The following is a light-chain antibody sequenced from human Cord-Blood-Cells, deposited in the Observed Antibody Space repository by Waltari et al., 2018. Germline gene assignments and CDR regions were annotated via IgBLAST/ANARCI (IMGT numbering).Light chain of an antibody. CDR2: EVS. Sequence: QSALTPPAAVSGSPGQSITISCPGTSSDVGGYNSVSWYQQHPGNAPKLMIYEVSNRPSGVSNRFSGSKSGNTASMTISGLQAEDEADYYCSSYTSSSTLVFGGGTKLTVL. V-gene: IGLV2-14*01. J-gene: IGLJ3*02. CDR3: SSYTSSSTLV. CDR1: SSDVGGYNS.